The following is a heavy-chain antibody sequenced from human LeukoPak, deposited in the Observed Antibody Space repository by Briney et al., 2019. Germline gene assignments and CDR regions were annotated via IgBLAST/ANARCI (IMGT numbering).Heavy chain of an antibody. D-gene: IGHD3-22*01. V-gene: IGHV1-69*05. CDR2: IIPIFGTA. CDR3: ARAYYYDSSGYRAEYFQH. CDR1: GGTFSSYA. Sequence: GSSVKVSCKASGGTFSSYAISWVRQAPGQGLEWMGRIIPIFGTANYAQKFQGRVTITTDESTSTAYMGLSSLRSEDTAVYYCARAYYYDSSGYRAEYFQHWGQGTLVTVPS. J-gene: IGHJ1*01.